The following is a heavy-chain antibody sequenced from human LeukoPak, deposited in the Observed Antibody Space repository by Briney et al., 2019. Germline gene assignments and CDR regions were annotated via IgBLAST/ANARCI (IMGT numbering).Heavy chain of an antibody. Sequence: GGSLRLSCAASGFTFDNHAIHWVRQAPGKGLEWVSGISWNGRNIVYADSVRGRFTISRDNAKNSLYLPMNSLRPDDTALYFSARDMSPGDYGDYLDAFDVWGQGTMVIVSS. CDR3: ARDMSPGDYGDYLDAFDV. V-gene: IGHV3-9*01. D-gene: IGHD4-17*01. CDR2: ISWNGRNI. CDR1: GFTFDNHA. J-gene: IGHJ3*01.